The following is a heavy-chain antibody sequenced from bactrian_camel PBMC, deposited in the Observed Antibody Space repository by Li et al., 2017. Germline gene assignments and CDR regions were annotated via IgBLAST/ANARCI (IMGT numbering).Heavy chain of an antibody. V-gene: IGHV3S1*01. CDR1: GYNVNSDC. Sequence: HVQLVESGGGSVQAGGSLTLSCRYSGYNVNSDCIGWFRQVPEKEREGVARIWTGNARVADSLKGRFTISEDNAKNTLYLQLNSLKTEDTAMYYCAKHGGWYGLWKWEYDYWGQGTQVTVS. D-gene: IGHD5*01. CDR3: AKHGGWYGLWKWEYDY. CDR2: IWTGNA. J-gene: IGHJ4*01.